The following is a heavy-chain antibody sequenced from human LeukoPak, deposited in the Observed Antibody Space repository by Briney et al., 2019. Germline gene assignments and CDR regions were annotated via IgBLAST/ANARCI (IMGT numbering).Heavy chain of an antibody. J-gene: IGHJ4*02. Sequence: PGGSLRLSCAASGFTFNTYSVHWVRQAPGKGLEWVAVISYDSNNKFYAGSVKGRFTISRDNPKNTVYLEMNNLRTEDTAVYHCAKDRVAWSFFPKEWDYWGQGTLVTVSS. CDR3: AKDRVAWSFFPKEWDY. D-gene: IGHD3-10*01. CDR2: ISYDSNNK. CDR1: GFTFNTYS. V-gene: IGHV3-30*18.